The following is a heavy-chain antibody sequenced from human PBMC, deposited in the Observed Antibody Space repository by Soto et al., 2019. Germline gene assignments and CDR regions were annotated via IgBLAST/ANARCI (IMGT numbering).Heavy chain of an antibody. D-gene: IGHD2-2*01. CDR2: INHSGST. Sequence: PSETLSLTCAVYGGSFSGYYWGWIRQPPGKGLEWIGEINHSGSTNYNPSLKSRVTISVDTSQIQFSLKLSSVTAADTAVYYCARALPSYCSSTSCYVLRDSGSKSFDYWCQGTLVTVSS. J-gene: IGHJ4*02. V-gene: IGHV4-34*01. CDR1: GGSFSGYY. CDR3: ARALPSYCSSTSCYVLRDSGSKSFDY.